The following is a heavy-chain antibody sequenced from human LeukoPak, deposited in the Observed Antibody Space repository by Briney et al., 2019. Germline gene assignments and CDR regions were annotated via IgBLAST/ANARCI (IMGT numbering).Heavy chain of an antibody. CDR3: TREQDREAAATIVGDY. Sequence: PGGSLRLSCAASGFNFSRYWMIWVRQAPGKGLEWVANINQDGSTKNYVDSVKGRFTISRDNAKNSLSLRMNSLRAEDTAVYYCTREQDREAAATIVGDYWGQGTLVTVSS. CDR1: GFNFSRYW. CDR2: INQDGSTK. J-gene: IGHJ4*02. D-gene: IGHD3-22*01. V-gene: IGHV3-7*01.